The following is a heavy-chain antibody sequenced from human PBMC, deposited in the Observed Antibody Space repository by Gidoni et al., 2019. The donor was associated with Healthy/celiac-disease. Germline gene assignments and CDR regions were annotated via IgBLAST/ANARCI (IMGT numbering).Heavy chain of an antibody. D-gene: IGHD2-21*01. V-gene: IGHV1-69*01. CDR1: GGTFSSYA. J-gene: IGHJ4*02. CDR3: ARDERGGWPYCGGDCYGPFDY. CDR2: IIPIFVTA. Sequence: QVQLVQSGAEVKEPGSSVKVSCKASGGTFSSYALSWWRQAPGQGLEWMGGIIPIFVTANYAQKFQGRVTITADESTSTAYMELSSLRSEDTAVYYCARDERGGWPYCGGDCYGPFDYWGQGTLVTVSS.